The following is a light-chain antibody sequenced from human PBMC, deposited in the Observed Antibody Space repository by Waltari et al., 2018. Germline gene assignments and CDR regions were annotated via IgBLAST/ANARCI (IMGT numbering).Light chain of an antibody. CDR3: SSYTSSSTLV. V-gene: IGLV2-14*01. CDR1: SSDVAGYTY. Sequence: QSALTQPASVSGSPGQSITISCTGTSSDVAGYTYASRYQQHPGKTPKLMIYDVSKRPSGVSNRFSGSKSGNTASLTISGLQAEDEADYYCSSYTSSSTLVFGGGTKLTVL. J-gene: IGLJ2*01. CDR2: DVS.